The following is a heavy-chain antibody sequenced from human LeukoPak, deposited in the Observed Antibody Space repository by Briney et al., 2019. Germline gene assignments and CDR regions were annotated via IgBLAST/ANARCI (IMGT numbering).Heavy chain of an antibody. D-gene: IGHD3-22*01. V-gene: IGHV1-2*02. CDR2: INPNSGGT. CDR3: AREIGYYDSSGYRDDY. J-gene: IGHJ4*02. Sequence: ASVKVSCKASGYTFTIYGISWVRQAPGQGLEWMGWINPNSGGTNYAQKFQGRVTMTRDTSISTAYMELSRLRSDDTAVYYCAREIGYYDSSGYRDDYWGQGTLVTVSS. CDR1: GYTFTIYG.